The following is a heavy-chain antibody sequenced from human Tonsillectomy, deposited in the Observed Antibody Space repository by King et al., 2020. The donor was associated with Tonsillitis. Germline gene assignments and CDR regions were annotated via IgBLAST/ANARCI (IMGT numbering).Heavy chain of an antibody. D-gene: IGHD5-12*01. CDR3: TTVHLEYSGYGGHFDY. J-gene: IGHJ4*02. V-gene: IGHV3-15*01. CDR2: IKRKTDGGTT. CDR1: GFTFSNAW. Sequence: VQLVESGGGLVKPGGSLRLSCAASGFTFSNAWMSWVRQAPGKGLEWVGHIKRKTDGGTTDYAAPVKGRFTISRDDSKNTLYLQMNSLKTEDTAVYYCTTVHLEYSGYGGHFDYWGQGTLVTVSS.